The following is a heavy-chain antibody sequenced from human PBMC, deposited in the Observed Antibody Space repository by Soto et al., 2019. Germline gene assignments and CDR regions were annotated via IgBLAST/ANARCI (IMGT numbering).Heavy chain of an antibody. CDR3: AKLSIAAREDAFDI. Sequence: EVQLLESGGGLVQPGGSLRLSCAASGFTFSSYAMSWVRQAPGKGLEWVSAISGSGGSTYYADSVKGRFTISRDKSKKTVYLQISCLRAEETAVYYCAKLSIAAREDAFDIWGQGTMVTVSS. J-gene: IGHJ3*02. D-gene: IGHD6-6*01. CDR1: GFTFSSYA. CDR2: ISGSGGST. V-gene: IGHV3-23*01.